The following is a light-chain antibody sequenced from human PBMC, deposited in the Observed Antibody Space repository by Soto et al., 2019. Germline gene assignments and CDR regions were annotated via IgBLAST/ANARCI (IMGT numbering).Light chain of an antibody. CDR2: EVS. CDR1: SSDVGGSNY. CDR3: SSYTSSSIYV. Sequence: QSALTQPPSASGSPGQSVTISCTGTSSDVGGSNYVSWYQQHPGKAPKLMIYEVSNRPSGVSNRFSGSKSGNTASLTISGLQAEDEADYYCSSYTSSSIYVFGTGTKLTVL. V-gene: IGLV2-14*01. J-gene: IGLJ1*01.